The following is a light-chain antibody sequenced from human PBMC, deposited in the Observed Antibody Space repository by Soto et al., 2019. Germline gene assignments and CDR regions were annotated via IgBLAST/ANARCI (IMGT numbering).Light chain of an antibody. CDR3: CSFAGSYTFWV. CDR1: SSDVGDYNY. Sequence: QSALTQPRSVSGSPGQSVTISCTGTSSDVGDYNYVSWYQQYPGKAPKLVIYDVSKRPSGVPDRFSGSKSGNTASLIISGLQAEDEADYYCCSFAGSYTFWVFGGGTQLTVL. V-gene: IGLV2-11*01. CDR2: DVS. J-gene: IGLJ3*02.